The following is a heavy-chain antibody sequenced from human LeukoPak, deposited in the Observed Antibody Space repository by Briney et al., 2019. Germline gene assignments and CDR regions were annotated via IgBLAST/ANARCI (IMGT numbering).Heavy chain of an antibody. CDR1: GFTFSSYE. V-gene: IGHV3-48*03. D-gene: IGHD3-22*01. Sequence: GGSLRLSCAASGFTFSSYEMNWVRQAPGKGLEWVSYISSSGSTIYYADSVKGRFTISRDNAKNSLYLQMNSLRAEDTAVYYCATRRYYDSSGYPLDYWGQGTLVTVSS. CDR3: ATRRYYDSSGYPLDY. J-gene: IGHJ4*02. CDR2: ISSSGSTI.